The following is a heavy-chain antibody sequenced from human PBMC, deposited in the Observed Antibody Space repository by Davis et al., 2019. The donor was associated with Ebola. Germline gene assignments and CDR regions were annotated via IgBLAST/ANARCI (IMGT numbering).Heavy chain of an antibody. CDR1: GFTFRSYW. D-gene: IGHD6-19*01. V-gene: IGHV3-7*01. Sequence: GESLKISCAASGFTFRSYWMSWVRQAPGKGLEWVAKIKEDGSEKLEVDSVKGRFTISRDNAKDSLYLQMNSLRAEDTAVYYCARGWLRTSFDCWGQGTLVTVSS. CDR3: ARGWLRTSFDC. CDR2: IKEDGSEK. J-gene: IGHJ4*02.